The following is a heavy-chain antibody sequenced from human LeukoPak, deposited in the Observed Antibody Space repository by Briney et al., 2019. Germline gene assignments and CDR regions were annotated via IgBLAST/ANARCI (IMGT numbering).Heavy chain of an antibody. V-gene: IGHV1-69*05. CDR3: ATSGYYYDSSGYYYKAFDI. J-gene: IGHJ3*02. D-gene: IGHD3-22*01. CDR2: IIPIFGTA. CDR1: GGTFSSYA. Sequence: SVTVSCKASGGTFSSYAISWVRQAPGQGLEWMGGIIPIFGTANYAQKFQGRVTITTDESTSTAYMELSSLRSEDTAVYYCATSGYYYDSSGYYYKAFDIWGQGTMVTVSS.